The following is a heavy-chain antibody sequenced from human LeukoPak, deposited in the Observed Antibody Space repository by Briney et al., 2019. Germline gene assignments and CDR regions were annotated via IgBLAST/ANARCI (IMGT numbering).Heavy chain of an antibody. D-gene: IGHD6-13*01. J-gene: IGHJ3*02. CDR2: ISSSGSTI. Sequence: PGGSLRLSCAASGFTFSDYYMSWIRQAPGKGPEWVSYISSSGSTIYYADSVKGRFTISRDNAKNSLYLQMNSLRAEDTAVYYCARGGLYSSSWHDAFDIWGQGTMVTVSS. CDR3: ARGGLYSSSWHDAFDI. V-gene: IGHV3-11*01. CDR1: GFTFSDYY.